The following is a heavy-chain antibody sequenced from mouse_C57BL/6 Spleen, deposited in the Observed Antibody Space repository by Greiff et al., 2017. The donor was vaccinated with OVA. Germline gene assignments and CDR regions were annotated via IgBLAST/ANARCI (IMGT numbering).Heavy chain of an antibody. J-gene: IGHJ2*01. D-gene: IGHD1-1*01. CDR3: ARSSYDYFDY. CDR2: ISDGGSYT. V-gene: IGHV5-4*03. Sequence: EVKLVESGGGLVKPGGSLKLSCAASGFTFSSYAMSWVRQTPEKRLEWVATISDGGSYTYYPDNVKGRFTISRDNAKNNLYLQMSHLKSEDTAMYYCARSSYDYFDYWGQGTTLTVSS. CDR1: GFTFSSYA.